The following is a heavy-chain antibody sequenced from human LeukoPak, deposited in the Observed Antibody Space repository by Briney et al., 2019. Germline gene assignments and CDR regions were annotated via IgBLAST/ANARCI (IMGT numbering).Heavy chain of an antibody. D-gene: IGHD3-10*01. CDR2: INHSGST. CDR3: ARGREGNYYGSGSYSFDY. V-gene: IGHV4-34*01. J-gene: IGHJ4*02. Sequence: SENLSLTCAVYGGSCSGYYWSWIRQPPGKGLEWIGEINHSGSTNYNPSLNSRVTISVDTSKNQFSLKLSSVTAADTAVYYCARGREGNYYGSGSYSFDYWGQGTLVTVSS. CDR1: GGSCSGYY.